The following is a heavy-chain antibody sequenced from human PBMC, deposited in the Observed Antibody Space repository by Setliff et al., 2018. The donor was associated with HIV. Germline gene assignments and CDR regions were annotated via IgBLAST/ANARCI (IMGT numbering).Heavy chain of an antibody. D-gene: IGHD3-10*01. CDR2: IYYSGST. Sequence: SETLSLTCTVSGGSISSYYWSWIRQPPGKGLEWIGYIYYSGSTNYKPSLKSRVTISVDTSKNQFSLKLSSVTAAEPAVYYCARQITMVRGVYPPYYYYYMDVWGKRTTVTVSS. J-gene: IGHJ6*03. CDR1: GGSISSYY. CDR3: ARQITMVRGVYPPYYYYYMDV. V-gene: IGHV4-59*08.